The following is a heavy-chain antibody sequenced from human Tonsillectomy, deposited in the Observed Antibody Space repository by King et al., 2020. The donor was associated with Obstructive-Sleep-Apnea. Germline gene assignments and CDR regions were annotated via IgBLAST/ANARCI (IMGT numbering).Heavy chain of an antibody. V-gene: IGHV6-1*01. J-gene: IGHJ6*02. D-gene: IGHD2-21*02. CDR3: ARAPVRVTAFLSGLDV. CDR2: TYYRSKWHN. CDR1: GDSVSTNSAA. Sequence: VQLQQSGPGLVKPSQTLSLTCAISGDSVSTNSAAWNWIRQSPSRGLEWLGRTYYRSKWHNDYAASVKGRITINPDTSKNQFSLQLNSVTPEDTAVYYCARAPVRVTAFLSGLDVWGQGTTVTVSS.